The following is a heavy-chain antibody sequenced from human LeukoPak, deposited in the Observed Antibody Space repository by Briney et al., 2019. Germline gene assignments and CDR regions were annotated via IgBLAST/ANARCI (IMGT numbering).Heavy chain of an antibody. CDR1: GLTISSHE. D-gene: IGHD3-22*01. J-gene: IGHJ4*02. CDR2: ISSSGNAI. V-gene: IGHV3-48*03. CDR3: VRGGGRGDYNERYYFDY. Sequence: GGSLRLSCAASGLTISSHEMSWVRQAAGKGLEWISYISSSGNAIFYSDSVKGRFTISRDNAKNSLHLQMSSLTAEDTAVYYCVRGGGRGDYNERYYFDYWGQGTLVTVSS.